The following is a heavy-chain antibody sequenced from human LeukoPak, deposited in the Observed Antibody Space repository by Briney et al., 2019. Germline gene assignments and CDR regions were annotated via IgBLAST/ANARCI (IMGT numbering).Heavy chain of an antibody. CDR3: AKGSTMLRGVIDY. Sequence: GGSLRLSCAASGFTFSSYAITWVRQAPGKGLEWVSATSASGGSTYYADSVKGRFTLSRDTSNSTLYLQMNSLRAEDTAVYYCAKGSTMLRGVIDYWGQGTLVTVSS. CDR2: TSASGGST. CDR1: GFTFSSYA. V-gene: IGHV3-23*01. J-gene: IGHJ4*02. D-gene: IGHD3-10*01.